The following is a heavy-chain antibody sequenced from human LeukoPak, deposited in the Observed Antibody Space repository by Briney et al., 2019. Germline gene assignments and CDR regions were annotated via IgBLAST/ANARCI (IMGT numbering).Heavy chain of an antibody. V-gene: IGHV4-31*03. CDR3: ARAGSGYDILTGYYLAEGNWFAP. CDR1: GGSISSGGFY. CDR2: IFYSGST. Sequence: SETLSLTCTVSGGSISSGGFYWSWIRQHPGKGLEWIGYIFYSGSTYYNPSLKSRVTISVDTSKNQFSLKLSSVTAADTAVYYCARAGSGYDILTGYYLAEGNWFAPGGQGPLVTVSS. J-gene: IGHJ5*02. D-gene: IGHD3-9*01.